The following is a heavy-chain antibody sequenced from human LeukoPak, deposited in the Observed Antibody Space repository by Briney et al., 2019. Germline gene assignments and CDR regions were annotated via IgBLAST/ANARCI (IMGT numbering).Heavy chain of an antibody. J-gene: IGHJ4*02. CDR2: VSSSRSSI. CDR3: ARGEMSAMLDY. V-gene: IGHV3-21*01. D-gene: IGHD2-2*01. Sequence: PGGSLRLSCAASGXTFSSYEMNWVRQAPGKGLEWVSLVSSSRSSIYYADSVKGRFTISRDNAKKSLYLQMSSLRAEDTAVYYCARGEMSAMLDYWGQGTLVTVSS. CDR1: GXTFSSYE.